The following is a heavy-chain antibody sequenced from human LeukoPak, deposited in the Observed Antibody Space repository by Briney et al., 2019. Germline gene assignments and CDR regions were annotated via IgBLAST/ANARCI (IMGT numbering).Heavy chain of an antibody. D-gene: IGHD1-26*01. CDR3: ARDGRSGNFDK. V-gene: IGHV3-74*01. Sequence: PGGSLRLSCAASGFTFSSYWMHWVRQAPGKGLVWVSRIKSDGSITTYADSVKGRFTISRDTAKNTLYLQMNSLRAEDTAVYYCARDGRSGNFDKWGQGTLVSVSS. CDR2: IKSDGSIT. CDR1: GFTFSSYW. J-gene: IGHJ4*02.